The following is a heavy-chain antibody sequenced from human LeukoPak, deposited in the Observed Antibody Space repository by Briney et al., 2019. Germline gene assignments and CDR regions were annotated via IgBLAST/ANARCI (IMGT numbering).Heavy chain of an antibody. V-gene: IGHV5-10-1*01. CDR2: IDPGDSQT. CDR1: GYSFSGYW. Sequence: GESLRISCKGSGYSFSGYWISWVRQMPGKGLEWMGKIDPGDSQTIYSPSFQGHVIISIDKSISTAYLQWNSLKASDSAMYFCAVKGVVVGGLDIWAKGQWSPSLQ. CDR3: AVKGVVVGGLDI. D-gene: IGHD2-21*01. J-gene: IGHJ3*02.